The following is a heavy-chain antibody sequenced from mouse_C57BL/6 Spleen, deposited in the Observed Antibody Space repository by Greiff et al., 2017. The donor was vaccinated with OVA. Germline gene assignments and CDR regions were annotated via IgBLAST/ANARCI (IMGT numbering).Heavy chain of an antibody. V-gene: IGHV5-4*01. J-gene: IGHJ2*01. Sequence: EVHLVESGGGLVKPGGSLKLSCAASGFTFSSYAMSWVRQTPEKRLEWVATISDGGSYTYYPDNVKGRFTISRDNAKNNLYLQMSHLKSEDTAMYYCARDLGPYFDYWGQGTTLTVSS. CDR1: GFTFSSYA. CDR3: ARDLGPYFDY. CDR2: ISDGGSYT. D-gene: IGHD4-1*01.